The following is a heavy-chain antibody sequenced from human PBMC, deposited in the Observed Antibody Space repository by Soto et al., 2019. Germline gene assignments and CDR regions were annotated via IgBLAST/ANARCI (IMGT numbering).Heavy chain of an antibody. CDR2: IDASGDT. V-gene: IGHV4-4*07. Sequence: SETLSLTCSVSGGSISNYYCNWIRQPAGKGLEWIGRIDASGDTNYNPSLKSRVTMSVDTSKNQFSLKVTSVTAADTAVYYCARGGQDFWSGPFDYWGQGALVTVSS. J-gene: IGHJ4*02. CDR1: GGSISNYY. CDR3: ARGGQDFWSGPFDY. D-gene: IGHD3-3*01.